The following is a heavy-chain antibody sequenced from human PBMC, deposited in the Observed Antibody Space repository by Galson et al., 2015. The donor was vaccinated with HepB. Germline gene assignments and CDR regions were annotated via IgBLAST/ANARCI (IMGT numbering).Heavy chain of an antibody. CDR1: GFTFSNYW. Sequence: SLRLSCAASGFTFSNYWMHWVRQAPGKGLVWVSRINSDGTYITYADSVKGRFTISRVNAKNTLYLQMNSPRAEDTALYYCARTRGAAAGIFDYWGQGSLVTVSS. CDR3: ARTRGAAAGIFDY. D-gene: IGHD6-13*01. V-gene: IGHV3-74*01. J-gene: IGHJ4*02. CDR2: INSDGTYI.